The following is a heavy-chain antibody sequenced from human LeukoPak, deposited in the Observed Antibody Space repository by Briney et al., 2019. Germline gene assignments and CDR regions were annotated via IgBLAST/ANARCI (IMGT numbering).Heavy chain of an antibody. CDR3: ARVGSGGAWFDF. V-gene: IGHV4-59*01. CDR1: SVSLTNYY. J-gene: IGHJ4*02. D-gene: IGHD6-19*01. CDR2: IFFSGTT. Sequence: SETLSLTCTVSSVSLTNYYWSWIRQPPGKGLEWIGYIFFSGTTNYNPSLKSRVTISVDTSKSQFSLKMTSVTAADTVVYFCARVGSGGAWFDFWGQGTLVTVSS.